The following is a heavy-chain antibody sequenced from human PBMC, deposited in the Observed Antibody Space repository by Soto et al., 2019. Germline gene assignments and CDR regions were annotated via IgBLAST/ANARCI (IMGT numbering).Heavy chain of an antibody. D-gene: IGHD6-19*01. CDR2: IYYSGST. V-gene: IGHV4-59*01. Sequence: QVQLQESGPGLVKPSETLSLTCTVSGGSISSYYWSWIRQPPGKGLEWIGYIYYSGSTNYNPSLKSRVPISVDTSKNHFSLKLSSVTAADTAVYYCARQQWLVLNAFDIWGQGTMVTVSS. J-gene: IGHJ3*02. CDR1: GGSISSYY. CDR3: ARQQWLVLNAFDI.